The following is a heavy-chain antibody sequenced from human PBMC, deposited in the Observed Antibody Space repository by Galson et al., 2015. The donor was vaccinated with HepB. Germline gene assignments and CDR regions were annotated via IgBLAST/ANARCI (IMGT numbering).Heavy chain of an antibody. V-gene: IGHV4-4*07. D-gene: IGHD3-10*01. Sequence: ETLSLTCTVSGGSITTYYWSWVRQPAGKGLEWIGRIYSSGSTNYNPSLKSRVTLSVDTSNNQFSVRLSSVTAADTAVYYCARQMVRGANGNRNLYYYAMDVWGQGTTVTVSS. CDR3: ARQMVRGANGNRNLYYYAMDV. CDR2: IYSSGST. J-gene: IGHJ6*02. CDR1: GGSITTYY.